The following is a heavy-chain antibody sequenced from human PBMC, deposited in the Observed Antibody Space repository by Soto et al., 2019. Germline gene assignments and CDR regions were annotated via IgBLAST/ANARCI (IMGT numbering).Heavy chain of an antibody. D-gene: IGHD5-12*01. CDR3: AGGAGGYVWYFDL. Sequence: QLQLQESGSGLVKPSQTLSLTCAVSGGSISSGGYSWSWIRQPPGKGLEWIGYIFHGGSTYYNPSLKSRLTISLDRSRNQFSLNLSPVTVADTAVYYCAGGAGGYVWYFDLWGRGTLVTVSS. J-gene: IGHJ2*01. CDR2: IFHGGST. V-gene: IGHV4-30-2*01. CDR1: GGSISSGGYS.